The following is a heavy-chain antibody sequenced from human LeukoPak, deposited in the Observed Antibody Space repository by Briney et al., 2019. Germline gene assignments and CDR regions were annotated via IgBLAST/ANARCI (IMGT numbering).Heavy chain of an antibody. V-gene: IGHV3-48*02. J-gene: IGHJ5*02. Sequence: GGSLRLSCAASGFTFSSYRMNWVRQAPGKGLEWVSYISSSSSTIYYADSVKGRFTISRDNAKNPLYLQMNSPRDEDTAVYYCARVSAFWSGLAFDPWGQGTLVTVSS. CDR2: ISSSSSTI. CDR1: GFTFSSYR. CDR3: ARVSAFWSGLAFDP. D-gene: IGHD3-3*01.